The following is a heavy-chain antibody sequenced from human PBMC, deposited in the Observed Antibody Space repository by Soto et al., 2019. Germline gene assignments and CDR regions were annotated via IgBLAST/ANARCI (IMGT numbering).Heavy chain of an antibody. CDR1: GYTFTGYY. J-gene: IGHJ6*02. CDR2: INPNSGGT. Sequence: ASVKVSCKASGYTFTGYYMHWVRQAPGQGLEWMGWINPNSGGTNYAQKFQGRVTMTRDTSISTAYMELSRLRSDDTAVYYCAQGGDTAMVNYYYGMDVWGQGTTVIVSS. CDR3: AQGGDTAMVNYYYGMDV. D-gene: IGHD5-18*01. V-gene: IGHV1-2*02.